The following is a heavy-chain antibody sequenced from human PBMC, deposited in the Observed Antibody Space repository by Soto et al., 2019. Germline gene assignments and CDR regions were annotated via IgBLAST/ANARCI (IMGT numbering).Heavy chain of an antibody. J-gene: IGHJ2*01. CDR3: ARGGIAAAGFLYWYFDL. CDR2: ISSSGSTI. CDR1: GFTFSSYE. V-gene: IGHV3-48*03. D-gene: IGHD6-13*01. Sequence: EVQLVESGGGLVQPGGSLRLSCAASGFTFSSYEMNWVRQAPGKGLEWVSYISSSGSTIYYADSVKGRFTISRDNAKNSLYLQMNSLRAEDTAVYYCARGGIAAAGFLYWYFDLWGRGTLVTASS.